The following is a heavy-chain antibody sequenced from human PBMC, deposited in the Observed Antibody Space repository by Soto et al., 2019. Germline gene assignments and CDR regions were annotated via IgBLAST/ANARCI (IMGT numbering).Heavy chain of an antibody. CDR1: GFTFSSYG. CDR3: ARDYILKNYYCSGIYYPGRSQGMVV. V-gene: IGHV3-33*01. J-gene: IGHJ6*02. CDR2: IWYDGSNQ. D-gene: IGHD3-10*01. Sequence: PGGSLRLSCAASGFTFSSYGMHWVRQAPGKGLEWVAVIWYDGSNQYYADSTKGRFTISRVNSKNTLYLQMNILRAEATAVYYCARDYILKNYYCSGIYYPGRSQGMVVWGQGTTVTVSS.